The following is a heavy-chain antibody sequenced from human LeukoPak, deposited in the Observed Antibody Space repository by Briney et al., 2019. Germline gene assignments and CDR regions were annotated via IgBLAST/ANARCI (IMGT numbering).Heavy chain of an antibody. D-gene: IGHD3-3*01. CDR3: ARDMRITIFGVVRSNNWFDP. J-gene: IGHJ5*02. V-gene: IGHV3-7*05. Sequence: PGGSLRLSCAASGFTFSSYWMSWVRQAPGKGLGWVANIKQDGSEKYYVDSVKGRFTISRDNAKNSLYLQMNSLRAEDTAVYYCARDMRITIFGVVRSNNWFDPWGQGTLVTVSS. CDR1: GFTFSSYW. CDR2: IKQDGSEK.